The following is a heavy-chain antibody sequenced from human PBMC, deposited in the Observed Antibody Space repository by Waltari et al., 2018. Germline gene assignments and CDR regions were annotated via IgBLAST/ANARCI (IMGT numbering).Heavy chain of an antibody. Sequence: QVQLVESGGGVVQPGGSLRLSCVASVFTFSSYGMHWVRQAPGKGLEWVAFIRYDGSNRYYADSVKGRFTISRDNSKNTLYLQMNSLRAEDTAVYYCAKDSVRGYSYGRLDYWGQGTLVTVSS. D-gene: IGHD5-18*01. CDR2: IRYDGSNR. J-gene: IGHJ4*02. CDR1: VFTFSSYG. V-gene: IGHV3-30*02. CDR3: AKDSVRGYSYGRLDY.